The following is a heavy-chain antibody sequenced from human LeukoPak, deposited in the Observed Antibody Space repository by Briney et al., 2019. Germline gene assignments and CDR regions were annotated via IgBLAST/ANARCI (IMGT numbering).Heavy chain of an antibody. Sequence: PSETLSLTCTVSGGSISSGGYYWSWIHQHPGKGLEWIGYIYTSGSTNYNPSLKSRVTISVDTSKNQFSLKLSSVTAADTAVYYCASLLVRGNMDVWGKGTTVTVSS. CDR1: GGSISSGGYY. CDR3: ASLLVRGNMDV. CDR2: IYTSGST. J-gene: IGHJ6*03. V-gene: IGHV4-61*08. D-gene: IGHD3-10*01.